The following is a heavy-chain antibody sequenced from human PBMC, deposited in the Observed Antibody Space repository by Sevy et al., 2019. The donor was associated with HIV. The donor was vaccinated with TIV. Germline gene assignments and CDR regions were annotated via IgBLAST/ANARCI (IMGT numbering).Heavy chain of an antibody. D-gene: IGHD3-10*01. Sequence: GGSLRLSCASSGFTFSSYAMHWVRQGPGKGLEAVAVISYDAKLKFYADSVKGRFTISRDNSKNTLHLQMNSLRDEDTAVYYCARERGESIRNGSPLDYWGQGTLVTVSS. CDR3: ARERGESIRNGSPLDY. CDR1: GFTFSSYA. CDR2: ISYDAKLK. J-gene: IGHJ4*02. V-gene: IGHV3-30*04.